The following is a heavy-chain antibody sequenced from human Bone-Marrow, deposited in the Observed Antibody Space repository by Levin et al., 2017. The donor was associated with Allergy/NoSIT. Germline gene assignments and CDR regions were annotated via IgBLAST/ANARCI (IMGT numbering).Heavy chain of an antibody. Sequence: SLKISCAASGFSFDDYAMHWVRQAPGKSLEWVSGINWNSGSTGYADSVKGRFTISRDNAKNSLYLQMNSLRGEDTALYYCARGIQAIRITMIGPMDVWGQGTTVTVSS. CDR3: ARGIQAIRITMIGPMDV. CDR2: INWNSGST. CDR1: GFSFDDYA. J-gene: IGHJ6*02. V-gene: IGHV3-9*01. D-gene: IGHD3-22*01.